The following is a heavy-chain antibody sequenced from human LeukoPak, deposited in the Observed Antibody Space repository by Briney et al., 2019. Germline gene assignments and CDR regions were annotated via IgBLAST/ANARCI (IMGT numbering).Heavy chain of an antibody. CDR2: ISYDGSNK. CDR3: AKDQKSRVARANYYYGMDV. D-gene: IGHD3-10*01. CDR1: GFTFSSYA. J-gene: IGHJ6*02. Sequence: GGSLRLSCAASGFTFSSYAMHWVRQAPGKGLEWVAVISYDGSNKYYADSVKGRFTISRDNSKNTLYLQMNSLRAEDTAVYYCAKDQKSRVARANYYYGMDVWGQGTTVTVSS. V-gene: IGHV3-30-3*01.